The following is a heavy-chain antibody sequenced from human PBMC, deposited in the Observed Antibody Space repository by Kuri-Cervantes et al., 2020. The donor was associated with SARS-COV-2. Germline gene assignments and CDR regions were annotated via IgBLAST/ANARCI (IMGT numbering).Heavy chain of an antibody. Sequence: ASVKVSCKASGYTFTGYYMHWVRQAPGQGLEWMGWINPNSGGTNYAQKFQGWVTMTRDTSISTVYMELSRLRSDDTAVYYRGRSTPFRRLVVISLGGAFEIWGQGTMVTVSS. D-gene: IGHD3-22*01. CDR1: GYTFTGYY. J-gene: IGHJ3*02. CDR2: INPNSGGT. CDR3: GRSTPFRRLVVISLGGAFEI. V-gene: IGHV1-2*04.